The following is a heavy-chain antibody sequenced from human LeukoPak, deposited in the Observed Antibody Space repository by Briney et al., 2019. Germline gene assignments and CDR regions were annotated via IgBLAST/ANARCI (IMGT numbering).Heavy chain of an antibody. V-gene: IGHV3-7*01. D-gene: IGHD6-19*01. J-gene: IGHJ6*02. CDR1: GFTFSTYW. Sequence: PGGSVRLSCAPSGFTFSTYWMNWVRQSPGKRLEWVANIDEYGSEKDYVDSVKGRFTVSRDNAKNSMYLEMNSLRAEDTAVYYCASQSVAGVYYYYGLDVWGQGTTVTVSS. CDR2: IDEYGSEK. CDR3: ASQSVAGVYYYYGLDV.